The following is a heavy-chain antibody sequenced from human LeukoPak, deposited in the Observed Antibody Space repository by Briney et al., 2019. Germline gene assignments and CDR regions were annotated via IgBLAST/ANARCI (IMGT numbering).Heavy chain of an antibody. CDR3: ARDGITMVRGVNLGLGWFDP. CDR2: IYTSGST. Sequence: PSETLSLTCTVSGGSISGYYWSWIRQPAGKRLEWIGRIYTSGSTNYNPSLKSRVTMSVDTSKNQFSLKLSSVTAADTAVYYCARDGITMVRGVNLGLGWFDPWGQGTLVTVSS. CDR1: GGSISGYY. V-gene: IGHV4-4*07. J-gene: IGHJ5*02. D-gene: IGHD3-10*01.